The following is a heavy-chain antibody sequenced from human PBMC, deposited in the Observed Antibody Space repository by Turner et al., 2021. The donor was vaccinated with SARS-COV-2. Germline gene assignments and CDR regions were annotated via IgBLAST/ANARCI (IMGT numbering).Heavy chain of an antibody. CDR3: ARWDTYYDSSGYYPDAFDN. CDR2: ISSGGSYI. V-gene: IGHV3-21*01. J-gene: IGHJ3*02. CDR1: GFTFSSYS. Sequence: EVQLVESGGGLVKPGGSRSPCGAASGFTFSSYSMNWVRQAPGKGLEWVAFISSGGSYIYYADSVKGRFTISRDNAKNSLYLQMNSLRAEDTAVYYCARWDTYYDSSGYYPDAFDNWGQGTMVTVSS. D-gene: IGHD3-22*01.